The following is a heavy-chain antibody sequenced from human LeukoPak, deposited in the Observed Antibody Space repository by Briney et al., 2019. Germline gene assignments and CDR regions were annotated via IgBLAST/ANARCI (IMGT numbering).Heavy chain of an antibody. CDR2: ISYTVTS. D-gene: IGHD1-1*01. CDR3: ARVGDWNDLVY. J-gene: IGHJ4*02. V-gene: IGHV4-59*01. Sequence: KPSETLSLTCTVSGGSISTYYWGWIRQPPGKGLEWIGYISYTVTSNYNPSLKSRVTISVDTSKKQFSLKLSSVTAADTAVYYCARVGDWNDLVYWGQGTLVTVSS. CDR1: GGSISTYY.